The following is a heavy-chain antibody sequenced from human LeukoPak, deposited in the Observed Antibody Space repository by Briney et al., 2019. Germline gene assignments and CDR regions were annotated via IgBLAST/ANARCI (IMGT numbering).Heavy chain of an antibody. V-gene: IGHV3-30*18. Sequence: GSLRLSCAASGFPFSSYGMHWVRQAPGKGLEWVAAISYDGSDKYYADSVKGRFTISKDNSKNTLSLQMNSLRAEDTAVFFCAKDLRYCSGTSCYEASGMDVWGQGTTVTVSS. J-gene: IGHJ6*02. CDR1: GFPFSSYG. CDR2: ISYDGSDK. CDR3: AKDLRYCSGTSCYEASGMDV. D-gene: IGHD2-2*01.